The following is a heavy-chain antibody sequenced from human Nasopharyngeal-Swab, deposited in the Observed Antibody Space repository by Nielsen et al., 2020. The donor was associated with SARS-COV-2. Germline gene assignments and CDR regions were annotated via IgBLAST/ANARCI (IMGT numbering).Heavy chain of an antibody. CDR3: ARRGYGSGSSKYYFDY. CDR1: GGSISSGDYY. CDR2: IYYSGST. D-gene: IGHD3-10*01. J-gene: IGHJ4*02. Sequence: SETLSLTCTVSGGSISSGDYYWSWIRQPPGKGLEWIGYIYYSGSTYYNPSLKGRVTISVDTSKNQFSLKLSSVTAADTAVYYCARRGYGSGSSKYYFDYWGQGTLVTVSS. V-gene: IGHV4-30-4*01.